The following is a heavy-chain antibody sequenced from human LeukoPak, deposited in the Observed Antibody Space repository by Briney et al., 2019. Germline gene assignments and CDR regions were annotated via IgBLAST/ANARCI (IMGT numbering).Heavy chain of an antibody. CDR3: ARAKRTYYYDSSGGYFDY. V-gene: IGHV1-18*01. J-gene: IGHJ4*02. D-gene: IGHD3-22*01. CDR1: GYTFTSYG. Sequence: ASVKVSCKASGYTFTSYGISWVRQAPGQGLEWMGWISSYNGNTNYAQKLQGRVTMTTDTSTSTAYMELRSLRSDDTAVYYCARAKRTYYYDSSGGYFDYWGQGTLVTASS. CDR2: ISSYNGNT.